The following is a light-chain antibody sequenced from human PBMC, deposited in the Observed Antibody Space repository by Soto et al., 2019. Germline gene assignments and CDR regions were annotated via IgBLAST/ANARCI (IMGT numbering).Light chain of an antibody. V-gene: IGLV2-14*01. CDR2: EVS. Sequence: QSVLTQPASVSGSPGQSITISCTGTSNDVGGYNYVSWYQQHPGKAPKLMIYEVSNRPSGVSNRFSGSKSGNTASLTISGLQAEDEADYYCSSYTSSSTXDVXXXXTKVXXL. CDR1: SNDVGGYNY. CDR3: SSYTSSSTXDV. J-gene: IGLJ1*01.